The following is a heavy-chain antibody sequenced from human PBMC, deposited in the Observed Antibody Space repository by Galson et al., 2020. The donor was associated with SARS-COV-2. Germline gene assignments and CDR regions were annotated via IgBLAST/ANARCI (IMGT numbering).Heavy chain of an antibody. Sequence: SETLSLTCAVSGGSFSGYYWSCIRQPPGKGLEWIGEINHSGRTNYNPSLKSRVTISVDTSKNQFSLKLSTVTAADTAVYYCARGRIAASPGRLYYFDYWGQGTLVTVSS. CDR2: INHSGRT. J-gene: IGHJ4*02. V-gene: IGHV4-34*01. CDR3: ARGRIAASPGRLYYFDY. CDR1: GGSFSGYY. D-gene: IGHD6-6*01.